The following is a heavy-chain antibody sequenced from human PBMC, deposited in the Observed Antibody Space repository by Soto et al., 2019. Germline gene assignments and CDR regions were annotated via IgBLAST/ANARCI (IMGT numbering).Heavy chain of an antibody. CDR1: VVSISGDYY. CDR2: IYYSGSS. Sequence: TPSLTCRVSVVSISGDYYWSWILQSPEKGLEWIGYIYYSGSSYSNPALQSRLSMSLGTSKNQFSLKLRSVTAADTAVYYGARGGARWPGYFESWGQGALVTVSS. D-gene: IGHD2-15*01. J-gene: IGHJ4*02. CDR3: ARGGARWPGYFES. V-gene: IGHV4-30-4*08.